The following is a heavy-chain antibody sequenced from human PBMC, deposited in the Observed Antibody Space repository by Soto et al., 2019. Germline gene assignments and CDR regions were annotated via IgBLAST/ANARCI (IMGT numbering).Heavy chain of an antibody. V-gene: IGHV1-2*02. J-gene: IGHJ4*02. D-gene: IGHD2-2*02. CDR2: INPNSGGT. Sequence: ASVKVSCKASGYTFTGYYMHWVRQAPGQGLEWMGWINPNSGGTNYAQKFQGRVTMTRDTSISTAYMELSRLRSDDTAVYYCARDRPPVVYHSTNFDYWGQGTLVTVSS. CDR3: ARDRPPVVYHSTNFDY. CDR1: GYTFTGYY.